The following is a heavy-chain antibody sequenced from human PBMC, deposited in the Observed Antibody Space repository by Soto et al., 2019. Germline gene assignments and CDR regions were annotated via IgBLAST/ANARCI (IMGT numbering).Heavy chain of an antibody. Sequence: PGGSLILSCAASGFTFSDYYMSWIRQAPGKGLEWVSYISRSGTTIYYADSVKGRFTISRDNAKNSLYLQMNSLRAEDTAVYYCNRGYSGRGYYYYYMDVWGKGTTVTVSS. J-gene: IGHJ6*03. CDR2: ISRSGTTI. CDR3: NRGYSGRGYYYYYMDV. D-gene: IGHD5-12*01. CDR1: GFTFSDYY. V-gene: IGHV3-11*01.